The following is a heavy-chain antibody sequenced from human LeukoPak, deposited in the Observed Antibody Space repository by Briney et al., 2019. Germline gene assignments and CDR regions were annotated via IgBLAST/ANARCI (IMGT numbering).Heavy chain of an antibody. Sequence: PGGSLRLSCAASGFTFSSYAMSWVRQAPEKGLEWVSAISASGGSTYHADSVKGRFTISRDNSKNTVNLQMNSLRGEDTAVYYCVKFGGSGYYPDIWGQGTMVTVSS. CDR3: VKFGGSGYYPDI. CDR2: ISASGGST. D-gene: IGHD3-22*01. CDR1: GFTFSSYA. V-gene: IGHV3-23*01. J-gene: IGHJ3*02.